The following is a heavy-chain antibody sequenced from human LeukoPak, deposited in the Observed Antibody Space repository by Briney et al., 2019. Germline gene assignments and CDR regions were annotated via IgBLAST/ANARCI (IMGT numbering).Heavy chain of an antibody. CDR2: IYHSGST. V-gene: IGHV4-38-2*01. CDR3: ASGTGTAVAGLAGDFDY. D-gene: IGHD6-19*01. CDR1: GYSIGSGYY. Sequence: SETLSLTCAVSGYSIGSGYYWGWIRQPPGKGLEWIGSIYHSGSTYYNPSLKSRVTISVDTSKNQFSLKLSSVTAADTAVYYCASGTGTAVAGLAGDFDYWGQGTLVTVSS. J-gene: IGHJ4*02.